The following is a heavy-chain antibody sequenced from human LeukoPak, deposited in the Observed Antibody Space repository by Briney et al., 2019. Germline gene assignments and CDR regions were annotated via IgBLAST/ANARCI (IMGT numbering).Heavy chain of an antibody. V-gene: IGHV4-59*01. CDR1: GGSISSYY. CDR3: ARNRQWRTFDY. CDR2: IYYSGST. Sequence: PSETLSLTCTVSGGSISSYYWSWIRQPPGKGLEWIGYIYYSGSTNYNPSLKSRVTISVDTSKNQFSLKLSSVTAAVTAVYYCARNRQWRTFDYWGQGTLVTVSS. D-gene: IGHD6-19*01. J-gene: IGHJ4*02.